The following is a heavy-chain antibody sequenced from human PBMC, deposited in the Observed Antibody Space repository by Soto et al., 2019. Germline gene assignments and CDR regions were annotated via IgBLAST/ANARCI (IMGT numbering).Heavy chain of an antibody. CDR1: GFTFSRYS. CDR3: ARDACRGGSCYSAWFDP. CDR2: ISSSSSYI. J-gene: IGHJ5*02. Sequence: TGGSLTLSCAASGFTFSRYSMNWVRQAPGKGLEWVSSISSSSSYIYYADSVKGRFTISRDNAKNSLYLQMNSLRAEDTAVYYWARDACRGGSCYSAWFDPWGQGTLVTVSS. D-gene: IGHD2-15*01. V-gene: IGHV3-21*01.